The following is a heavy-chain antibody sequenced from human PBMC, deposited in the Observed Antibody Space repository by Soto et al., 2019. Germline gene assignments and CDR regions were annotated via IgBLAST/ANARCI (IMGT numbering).Heavy chain of an antibody. Sequence: PPQAIPLTGAIPVEHVSRNSAASNCFRPSPSRGLEWLGRTYYRSKWYNDYAVSVKSRITINPDTSKNQFSLKLSSVTAADTAVYYCARVGGVTWFDPRGQGTLVTLYS. V-gene: IGHV6-1*01. CDR1: VEHVSRNSAA. CDR2: TYYRSKWYN. J-gene: IGHJ5*02. CDR3: ARVGGVTWFDP. D-gene: IGHD3-16*01.